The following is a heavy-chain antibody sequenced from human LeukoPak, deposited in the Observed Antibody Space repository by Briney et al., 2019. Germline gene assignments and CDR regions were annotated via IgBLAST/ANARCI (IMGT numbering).Heavy chain of an antibody. CDR3: AKEIVVSDPDEY. Sequence: GGSLRLSCAASGFTVTSYGMHWVRQAPGKGLEWVAFIRHDGGNKYYTDSVKGRFTISRDNSKNTLYLQMNSLRAEDTAVYYCAKEIVVSDPDEYWGQGTLVTVSS. CDR2: IRHDGGNK. D-gene: IGHD3-22*01. J-gene: IGHJ4*02. CDR1: GFTVTSYG. V-gene: IGHV3-30*02.